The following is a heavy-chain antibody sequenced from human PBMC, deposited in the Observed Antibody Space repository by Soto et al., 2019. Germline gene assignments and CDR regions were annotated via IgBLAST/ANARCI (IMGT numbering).Heavy chain of an antibody. CDR2: IKGDESST. Sequence: EVQLVESGGDSVQPGGSLRLSCAASGFTFSTYGMHWVRQAPGEGLVWVSRIKGDESSTSSADSVRGRFTISRDNAKNTLYLHMNSLRADDTAVYYCARGAFHNYYVDYWGQGTLVTVSS. V-gene: IGHV3-74*01. CDR1: GFTFSTYG. J-gene: IGHJ4*02. D-gene: IGHD3-3*02. CDR3: ARGAFHNYYVDY.